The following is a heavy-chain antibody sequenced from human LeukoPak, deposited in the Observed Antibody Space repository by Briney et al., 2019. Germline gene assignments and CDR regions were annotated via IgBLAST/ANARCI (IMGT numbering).Heavy chain of an antibody. CDR2: FDPDDDEI. CDR1: GNTLTDFS. CDR3: ATDGNWDLPRGNHYGIEFDS. Sequence: GASVKVSCKVSGNTLTDFSIHWVRQAPGKGPGWMGGFDPDDDEIVYAQKFQGRVTMTEDTSTNTAYMEMSSLRFEDTAVYYCATDGNWDLPRGNHYGIEFDSWGQGTQVTVSS. J-gene: IGHJ4*02. V-gene: IGHV1-24*01. D-gene: IGHD5-18*01.